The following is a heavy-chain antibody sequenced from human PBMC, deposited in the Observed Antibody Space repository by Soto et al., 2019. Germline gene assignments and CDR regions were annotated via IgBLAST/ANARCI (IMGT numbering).Heavy chain of an antibody. D-gene: IGHD2-21*01. Sequence: SETLSLTCTVSGDSISSYSWTWIRQPPGRRLEWIGYMYYTGSTKYNTSHKSRVSISVDTSKNQFSLKLRFVTDEDTAVYYCARLDSRKGHYYDYWGQGTLVTVSS. V-gene: IGHV4-59*08. CDR1: GDSISSYS. CDR2: MYYTGST. J-gene: IGHJ4*02. CDR3: ARLDSRKGHYYDY.